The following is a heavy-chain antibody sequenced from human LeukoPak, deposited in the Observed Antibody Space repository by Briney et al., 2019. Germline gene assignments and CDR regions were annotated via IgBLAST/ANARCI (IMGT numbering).Heavy chain of an antibody. V-gene: IGHV4-39*01. Sequence: LETLSLTCTVSGGSISSSSYYWGWIRQPPGKGLEWIGSIYYSGSTYYNSSLKSRVTISVDTSENQFSLKLSSVTAADTAVYYCTRHDYGDYGGVDYWGQGTLVTVSS. CDR1: GGSISSSSYY. J-gene: IGHJ4*02. D-gene: IGHD4-17*01. CDR3: TRHDYGDYGGVDY. CDR2: IYYSGST.